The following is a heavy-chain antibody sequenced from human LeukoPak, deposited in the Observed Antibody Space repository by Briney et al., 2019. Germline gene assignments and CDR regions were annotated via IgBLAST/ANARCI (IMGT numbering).Heavy chain of an antibody. D-gene: IGHD2-2*02. V-gene: IGHV4-39*07. J-gene: IGHJ2*01. CDR1: GGSISTSRYC. CDR3: ARAHPGYCISTSCYRPFYWYFDL. Sequence: SGTLSLTCTVSGGSISTSRYCWGWIRQPPGKGLESLGRIYYSVSTYYNPSLKSRATLSVNTSKNQFFLKCSSVTAANLAEYYWARAHPGYCISTSCYRPFYWYFDLWGRGTLVTVSS. CDR2: IYYSVST.